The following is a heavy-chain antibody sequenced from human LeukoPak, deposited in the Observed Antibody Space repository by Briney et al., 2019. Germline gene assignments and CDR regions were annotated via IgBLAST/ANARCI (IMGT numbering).Heavy chain of an antibody. CDR3: AKGYYYGSGSYFCDY. Sequence: GGFLRLSCAASGFTFSSYAMSWVRQAPGKGLEWVSAISGSGGSTYYADSVKGRFTISRDSSKNTLYLQMNSLRAEDTAVYCCAKGYYYGSGSYFCDYWGQGTLVTVSS. D-gene: IGHD3-10*01. J-gene: IGHJ4*02. CDR2: ISGSGGST. CDR1: GFTFSSYA. V-gene: IGHV3-23*01.